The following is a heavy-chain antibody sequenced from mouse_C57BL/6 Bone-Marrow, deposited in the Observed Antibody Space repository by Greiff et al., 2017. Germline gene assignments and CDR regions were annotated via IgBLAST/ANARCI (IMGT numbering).Heavy chain of an antibody. Sequence: QVQLQQPGAELVRPGSSVKLSCKASGYTFTSYWMHWVKQRPIQGLEWIGNIDPSDSETHYNQKFKDKATLTVDKSSRTAYMQLSSLTSEDSAVYYCARSDYYYGSSFAYWGQGTLVTVSA. CDR1: GYTFTSYW. J-gene: IGHJ3*01. V-gene: IGHV1-52*01. D-gene: IGHD1-1*01. CDR2: IDPSDSET. CDR3: ARSDYYYGSSFAY.